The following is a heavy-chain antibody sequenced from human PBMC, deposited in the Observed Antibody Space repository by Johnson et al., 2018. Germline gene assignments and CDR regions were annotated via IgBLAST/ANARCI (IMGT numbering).Heavy chain of an antibody. CDR1: GYSFTNTW. J-gene: IGHJ6*04. D-gene: IGHD3-16*01. Sequence: VQLVESGAEVKKPGESLKISCKGSGYSFTNTWIGWVRQMPGEGLEWMGIIWPGDSDTKYSPSFQGQVTISADRSISTVYLQWSSLKASDTAIYYWAKQRERGTSYMDVWGKGTTVTVSS. CDR3: AKQRERGTSYMDV. CDR2: IWPGDSDT. V-gene: IGHV5-51*01.